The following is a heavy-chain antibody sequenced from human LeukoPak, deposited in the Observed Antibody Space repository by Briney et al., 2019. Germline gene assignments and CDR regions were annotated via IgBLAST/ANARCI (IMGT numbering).Heavy chain of an antibody. J-gene: IGHJ4*02. Sequence: EGSLRLSCAASGFTFSGYAMTWVRQAPGKGLEWVSSITGSGDYTYYIDSVKGRFTIPRDNSKNILYLQMNSLRGEDTALYYCAKDGLYYDGSAHVYYFDYWGQGTLVAVSS. CDR3: AKDGLYYDGSAHVYYFDY. CDR2: ITGSGDYT. V-gene: IGHV3-23*01. CDR1: GFTFSGYA. D-gene: IGHD3-22*01.